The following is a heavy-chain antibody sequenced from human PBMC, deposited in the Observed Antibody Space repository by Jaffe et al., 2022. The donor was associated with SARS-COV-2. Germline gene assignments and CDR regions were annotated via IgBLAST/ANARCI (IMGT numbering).Heavy chain of an antibody. V-gene: IGHV4-34*01. Sequence: QVQLQQWGAGLLKPSETLSLTCAVYGGSFSGYYWSWIRQPPGKGLEWIGEINHSGSTNYNPSLKSRVTISVDTSKNQFSLKLSSVTAADTAVYYCARGVSSTPQGYMDVWGKGTTVTVSS. CDR2: INHSGST. CDR3: ARGVSSTPQGYMDV. J-gene: IGHJ6*04. CDR1: GGSFSGYY. D-gene: IGHD2-2*01.